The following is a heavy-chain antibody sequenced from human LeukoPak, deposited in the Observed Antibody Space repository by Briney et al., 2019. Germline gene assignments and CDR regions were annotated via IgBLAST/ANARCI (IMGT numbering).Heavy chain of an antibody. V-gene: IGHV1-58*02. D-gene: IGHD6-13*01. CDR1: GFTFSISA. J-gene: IGHJ2*01. Sequence: SVKVSCKASGFTFSISAMQWVRQARGQRREWIGWIVVGSGNTNYAQGFQERVTITRDMSTSTAYMELSSLRSEDTAVYYCAADDKRTGYSNSWYDRYFDLWGRGTLVTVSS. CDR3: AADDKRTGYSNSWYDRYFDL. CDR2: IVVGSGNT.